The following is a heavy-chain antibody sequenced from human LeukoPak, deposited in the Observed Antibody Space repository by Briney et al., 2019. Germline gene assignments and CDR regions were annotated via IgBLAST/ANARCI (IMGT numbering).Heavy chain of an antibody. V-gene: IGHV4-39*01. D-gene: IGHD6-19*01. CDR1: GGSISSSSYY. J-gene: IGHJ4*02. CDR2: IYYSGST. CDR3: ARPPGYSSGWYDY. Sequence: SETLSLTCTVSGGSISSSSYYWGWIRQPPGKGLEWIGSIYYSGSTYYNPSLKSRVTISVDTSKNQFSLKLSSVTAADTAVYYCARPPGYSSGWYDYWGQGTLVTVSS.